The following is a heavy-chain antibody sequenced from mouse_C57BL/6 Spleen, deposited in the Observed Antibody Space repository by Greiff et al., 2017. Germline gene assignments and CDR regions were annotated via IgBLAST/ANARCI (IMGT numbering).Heavy chain of an antibody. D-gene: IGHD1-1*01. CDR1: GYTFTSYW. CDR2: IYPSDSET. V-gene: IGHV1-61*01. Sequence: VQLQQSGAELVRPGSSVKLSCKASGYTFTSYWMDWVKQRPGQGLEWIGNIYPSDSETHYNQKFKDKATLTVDKSSSTAYMQLSSLTSEDSAVYYCAREKYYYGSSPAWFAYWGQGTLVTVSA. CDR3: AREKYYYGSSPAWFAY. J-gene: IGHJ3*01.